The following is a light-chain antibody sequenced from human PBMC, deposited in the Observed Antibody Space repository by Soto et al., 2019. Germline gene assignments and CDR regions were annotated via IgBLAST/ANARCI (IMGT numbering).Light chain of an antibody. J-gene: IGLJ1*01. CDR2: EVS. CDR1: SSDVGGYNY. V-gene: IGLV2-14*01. CDR3: QSYDNSLNGYV. Sequence: QSALTQPASVSGSPGQSITISCTGTSSDVGGYNYVSWYQQHPGKAPKLMIYEVSNRPSGVSNRFSGSKSGNTASLAIFGLQPGDEADYYCQSYDNSLNGYVFGTGTKVTVL.